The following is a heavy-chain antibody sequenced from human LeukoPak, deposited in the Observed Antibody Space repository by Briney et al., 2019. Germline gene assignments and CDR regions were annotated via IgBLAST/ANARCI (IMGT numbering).Heavy chain of an antibody. CDR3: AKESDILTGGGAFDI. D-gene: IGHD3-9*01. CDR2: ISGSGGST. Sequence: GGSLRLSCAASVFTFISYAMSWVRQAPGKGLEWVSAISGSGGSTYYGNSVKGRFTISRDNSKNTLYLQMNSLRAEDTAVYYCAKESDILTGGGAFDIWGQGTMVTVSS. CDR1: VFTFISYA. V-gene: IGHV3-23*01. J-gene: IGHJ3*02.